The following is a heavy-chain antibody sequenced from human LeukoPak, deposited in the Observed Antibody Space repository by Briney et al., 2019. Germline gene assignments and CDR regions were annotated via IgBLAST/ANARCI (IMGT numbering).Heavy chain of an antibody. J-gene: IGHJ4*02. CDR3: AKDSSVFHYDSRNFDY. CDR1: RFTFSSYG. V-gene: IGHV3-30*02. D-gene: IGHD3-22*01. CDR2: IRYDGNNK. Sequence: GSLRLSCAASRFTFSSYGMHWVRQAPGKGLEWVAFIRYDGNNKYYADSVKGRFTISRDNSKNTLYLQMNSLRAEDTAVFYCAKDSSVFHYDSRNFDYWGQGTLVTVSS.